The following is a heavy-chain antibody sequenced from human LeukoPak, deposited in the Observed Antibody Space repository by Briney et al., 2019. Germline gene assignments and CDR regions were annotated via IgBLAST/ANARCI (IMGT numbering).Heavy chain of an antibody. CDR1: GYTFTSYG. Sequence: ASVKVSCKASGYTFTSYGISWVRQAPGRGLEWMGWISAYNGNTNYAQKLQGRVTMTTDTSTSTAYMELRSLRSDDTAVYYCARGLTGCSSTSCYVVVNAFDIWGQGTMVTVSS. CDR3: ARGLTGCSSTSCYVVVNAFDI. D-gene: IGHD2-2*01. CDR2: ISAYNGNT. J-gene: IGHJ3*02. V-gene: IGHV1-18*01.